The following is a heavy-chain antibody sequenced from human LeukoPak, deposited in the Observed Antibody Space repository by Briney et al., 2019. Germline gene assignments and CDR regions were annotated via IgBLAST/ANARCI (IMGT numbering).Heavy chain of an antibody. D-gene: IGHD2-2*01. V-gene: IGHV4-38-2*01. CDR3: ARQYDSYFYYYLDL. Sequence: PSETLSLTCGVSGYPINNAYYWVCIRQPPGKGLEWIGSLYHPDSTYYNPSLKSRVTMSVDTSRNQFSLRLSFVTAADTAVYNCARQYDSYFYYYLDLWGTGTTVTVSS. CDR2: LYHPDST. CDR1: GYPINNAYY. J-gene: IGHJ6*03.